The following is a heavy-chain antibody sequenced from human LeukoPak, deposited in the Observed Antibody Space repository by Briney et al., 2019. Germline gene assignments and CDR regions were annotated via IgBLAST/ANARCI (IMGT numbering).Heavy chain of an antibody. D-gene: IGHD6-6*01. CDR1: GYTFTSYD. CDR2: MNPNSGNT. J-gene: IGHJ6*03. V-gene: IGHV1-8*01. CDR3: VRGMYSSSSIYYYYYMDV. Sequence: ASVKVSCKASGYTFTSYDINWVRQATGQGLEWMGWMNPNSGNTGYAQKFQGRVTMTRNTSISTAYMELSSLRSEDTAVYYCVRGMYSSSSIYYYYYMDVWGKGTTVTVSS.